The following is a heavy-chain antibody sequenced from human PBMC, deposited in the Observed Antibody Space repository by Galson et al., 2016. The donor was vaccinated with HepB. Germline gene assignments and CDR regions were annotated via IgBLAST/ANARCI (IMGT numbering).Heavy chain of an antibody. CDR2: IYYSGST. V-gene: IGHV4-59*01. J-gene: IGHJ5*02. CDR1: GGAISNYY. CDR3: AGVPRNYASLLNFDP. Sequence: SETLSLTCTVSGGAISNYYWTWIRQPPGKGLEWIGYIYYSGSTNYNPSLKSRVTISEDTSKNQFSLKLSSVTAADTAVYYCAGVPRNYASLLNFDPWGQGTLVTVSS. D-gene: IGHD3-16*01.